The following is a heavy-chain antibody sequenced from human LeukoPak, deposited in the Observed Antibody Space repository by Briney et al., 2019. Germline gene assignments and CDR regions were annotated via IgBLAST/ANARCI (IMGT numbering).Heavy chain of an antibody. CDR1: GFTFSSYA. Sequence: GGSLRLSCAASGFTFSSYAMSWVRQAPGKGLEWVSAISGSGGSTYYADSVKGRFTISRDNSKNTLYPQMNSLRAEDTAVYYCAKDPGSSLVWSPPCFDYWGQGTLVTVSS. D-gene: IGHD6-13*01. V-gene: IGHV3-23*01. CDR2: ISGSGGST. J-gene: IGHJ4*02. CDR3: AKDPGSSLVWSPPCFDY.